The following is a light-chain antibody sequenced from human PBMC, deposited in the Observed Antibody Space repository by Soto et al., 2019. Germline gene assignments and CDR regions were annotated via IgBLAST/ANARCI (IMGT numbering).Light chain of an antibody. J-gene: IGLJ7*01. V-gene: IGLV2-23*01. CDR1: SSDVGSYNL. Sequence: QSALTQPASVSGSPGQSITISCTGTSSDVGSYNLVSWYQQHPGKAPKLMIYEGSKRPSGVSNRFSGSKSGNTASLTISGLQAEDEADYYCCSYAGSSTSAVFGGGTQRTVL. CDR3: CSYAGSSTSAV. CDR2: EGS.